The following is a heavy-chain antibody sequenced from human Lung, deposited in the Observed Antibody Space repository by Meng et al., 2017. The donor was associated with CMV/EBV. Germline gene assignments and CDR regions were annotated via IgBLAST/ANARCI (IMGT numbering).Heavy chain of an antibody. V-gene: IGHV3-23*01. CDR3: AKYSAVGERLYYFDY. J-gene: IGHJ4*02. D-gene: IGHD2-21*01. CDR1: VLTFSSYG. Sequence: GEXXMICYASSVLTFSSYGMCWLRQAPGMGLEWVSSIGATAGGTYYADSVKGRFTISRDNAKTTLYLQMNSLSAEDTAVYYCAKYSAVGERLYYFDYWGQGTLVTVSS. CDR2: IGATAGGT.